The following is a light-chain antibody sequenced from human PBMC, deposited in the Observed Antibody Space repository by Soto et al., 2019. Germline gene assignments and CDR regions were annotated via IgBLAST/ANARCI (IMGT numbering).Light chain of an antibody. CDR3: QQADRFPHT. J-gene: IGKJ2*01. CDR1: QNIDNW. Sequence: DIQMTQSPSFVSASIGDRVTITCRASQNIDNWLAWYQQKPGRAPKLLISGASTLQAGVPSRFGASGSGTEFTLTIRSLQPEDFATYYCQQADRFPHTFGQGTKLEIK. CDR2: GAS. V-gene: IGKV1-12*01.